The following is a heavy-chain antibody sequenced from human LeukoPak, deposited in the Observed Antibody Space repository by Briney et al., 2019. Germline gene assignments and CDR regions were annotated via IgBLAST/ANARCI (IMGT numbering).Heavy chain of an antibody. J-gene: IGHJ4*02. CDR1: GFTFSSYS. CDR2: ISSSSSYI. CDR3: ARPCYYDRSAYYN. D-gene: IGHD3-22*01. Sequence: GGSLRLSCAASGFTFSSYSMNWVRQAPGKGLEWVSSISSSSSYIYYADSVKGRFTISRDNGQNPLFLQMDSLRAEDTAVYYYARPCYYDRSAYYNWGQGTLVTVSS. V-gene: IGHV3-21*01.